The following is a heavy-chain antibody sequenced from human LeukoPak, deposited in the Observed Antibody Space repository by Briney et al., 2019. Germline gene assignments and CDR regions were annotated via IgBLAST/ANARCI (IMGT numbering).Heavy chain of an antibody. CDR1: GFTFSSYA. CDR2: ISYDGSNK. J-gene: IGHJ4*02. V-gene: IGHV3-30-3*01. Sequence: GGSLRLSCAASGFTFSSYAMHWVRQAPGKGLEWVAVISYDGSNKYYADSVKGRFTISRDNSKNTLYLQMNSLRAEDTAVYYCTPEGLRGAISSDFDYWGQGTLVTVSS. CDR3: TPEGLRGAISSDFDY. D-gene: IGHD3-16*02.